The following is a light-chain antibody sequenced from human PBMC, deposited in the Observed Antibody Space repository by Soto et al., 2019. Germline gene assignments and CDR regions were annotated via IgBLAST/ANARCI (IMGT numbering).Light chain of an antibody. CDR3: QNYDSAPLT. V-gene: IGKV1-27*01. Sequence: DIQMTQSPSSLSSSVGDRVTFTCRASQGITNFLAWYQQKPGKVPKLLISAASTLQSGVPSRFSGGGAGTDFTITIGSLQPEDVATYYCQNYDSAPLTFGGGTKVEIE. CDR1: QGITNF. CDR2: AAS. J-gene: IGKJ4*01.